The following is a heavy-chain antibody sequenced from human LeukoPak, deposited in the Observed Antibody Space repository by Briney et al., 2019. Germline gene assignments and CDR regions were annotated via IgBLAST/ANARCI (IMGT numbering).Heavy chain of an antibody. V-gene: IGHV3-48*03. CDR2: ISSSGSTI. J-gene: IGHJ4*02. Sequence: GGSLRLSCAASGFTFSSYEMNWVRQAPGEGLEWVSYISSSGSTIYYADSVKGRFTISRDNAKNSLYLQMNSLRAEDTAVYYCASGPRRSTRREGFDYWGQGTLVTVSS. CDR1: GFTFSSYE. CDR3: ASGPRRSTRREGFDY. D-gene: IGHD2-2*01.